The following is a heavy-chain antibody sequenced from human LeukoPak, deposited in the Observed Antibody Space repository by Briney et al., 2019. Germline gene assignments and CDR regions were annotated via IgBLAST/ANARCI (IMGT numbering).Heavy chain of an antibody. CDR1: GGSISSYY. Sequence: SETLSLTCTVSGGSISSYYWSWIRQPPGKGLEWIGSIYYSGSTYYNPSLKSRVTISVDTSKNQFSLKLSSVTAADTAVYYCARVDSSSSVAYFDYWGQGTLVTVSS. CDR2: IYYSGST. V-gene: IGHV4-39*07. CDR3: ARVDSSSSVAYFDY. J-gene: IGHJ4*02. D-gene: IGHD6-6*01.